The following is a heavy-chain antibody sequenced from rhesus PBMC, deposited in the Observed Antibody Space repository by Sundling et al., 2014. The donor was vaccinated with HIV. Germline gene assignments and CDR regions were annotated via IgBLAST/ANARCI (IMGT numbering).Heavy chain of an antibody. Sequence: QVQLVQSGAEVKKPGASVKVSCKASGFTFGNYAINWVRQAPGQGLEWMGVIIPLLGITNYAEKFQGRVTITADTSTSAAYMELNRLRSEDTAVYYCAREGKYCSGIYCSFFDYWGQGVLVTVSS. CDR3: AREGKYCSGIYCSFFDY. D-gene: IGHD2-27*01. CDR2: IIPLLGIT. J-gene: IGHJ4*01. CDR1: GFTFGNYA. V-gene: IGHV1-198*02.